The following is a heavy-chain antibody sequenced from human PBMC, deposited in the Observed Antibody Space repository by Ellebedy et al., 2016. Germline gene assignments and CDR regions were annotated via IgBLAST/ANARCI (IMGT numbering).Heavy chain of an antibody. V-gene: IGHV4-59*08. CDR2: IYYSGRS. CDR1: GGSISSYY. J-gene: IGHJ6*01. D-gene: IGHD6-19*01. Sequence: SETLSLTCTVSGGSISSYYWSWIRQLPGKGLEWIGYIYYSGRSNYNPSLKSRVSIAVDTSKNQFSLKLSSVTAADTAVYYCARHGLSSGWYWGTYQHYGLDVWGQGTTVTVSS. CDR3: ARHGLSSGWYWGTYQHYGLDV.